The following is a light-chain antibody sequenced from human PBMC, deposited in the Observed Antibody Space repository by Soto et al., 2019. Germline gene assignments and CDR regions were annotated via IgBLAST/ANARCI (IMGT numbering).Light chain of an antibody. CDR1: QTISTW. V-gene: IGKV1-5*03. CDR3: QQYNNYWT. Sequence: DIQMTQSPSTLSASIGDRVTITCRASQTISTWLAWYQQKPGKAPKLLIYKASSLQSGVPSRFSGSGSGTDFTLTISELQPDDFATYYCQQYNNYWTFGQGTEVEIK. CDR2: KAS. J-gene: IGKJ1*01.